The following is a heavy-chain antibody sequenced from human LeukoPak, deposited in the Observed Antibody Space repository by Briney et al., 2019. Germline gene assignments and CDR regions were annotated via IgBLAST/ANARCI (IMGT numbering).Heavy chain of an antibody. CDR1: GFIFSSYS. J-gene: IGHJ6*02. D-gene: IGHD4-17*01. Sequence: GGSLRLSCAASGFIFSSYSMNWVRQAPGKGLEWVSHISSGGSTTSYADSVKGRFTISRDNAKNSLYLQMNSLRAEDTAVFYCARVPTTYGMDVWGQGTTVAVSS. CDR3: ARVPTTYGMDV. CDR2: ISSGGSTT. V-gene: IGHV3-48*01.